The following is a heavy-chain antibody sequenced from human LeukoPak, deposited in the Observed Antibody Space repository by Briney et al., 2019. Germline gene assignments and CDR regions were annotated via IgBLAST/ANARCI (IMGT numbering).Heavy chain of an antibody. Sequence: GGSLRLSCAASGFTFSSYGMHWVRQAPGKGLEWVAFIRYDGSNKYYADSVKGRFTISRDNSKNTLYLQMNSLRGEDTALYYCAKTSAYTWRIDYWGQGTLVTVSS. CDR2: IRYDGSNK. CDR1: GFTFSSYG. V-gene: IGHV3-30*02. J-gene: IGHJ4*02. CDR3: AKTSAYTWRIDY. D-gene: IGHD1-1*01.